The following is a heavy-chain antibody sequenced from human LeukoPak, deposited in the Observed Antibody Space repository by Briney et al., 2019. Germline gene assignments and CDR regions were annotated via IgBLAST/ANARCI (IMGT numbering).Heavy chain of an antibody. J-gene: IGHJ4*02. CDR1: GGSIGRYY. CDR3: AREFRIPAARVYSFDS. D-gene: IGHD6-25*01. Sequence: SETLPLTCSVSGGSIGRYYWNWIRQPPGKGLEWIGSSHYSGSTNYNPSLKSRVSISVDASKNQFSLKLSSVTAADTAVYYCAREFRIPAARVYSFDSWGQGTLVTVFS. V-gene: IGHV4-59*01. CDR2: SHYSGST.